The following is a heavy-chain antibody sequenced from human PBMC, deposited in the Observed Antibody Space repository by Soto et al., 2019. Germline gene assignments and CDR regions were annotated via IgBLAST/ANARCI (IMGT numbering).Heavy chain of an antibody. D-gene: IGHD3-16*01. V-gene: IGHV1-69*12. Sequence: QVQLEQSGAEMKKPGSSVKVSCKASGGTFRNSAISWVRQAPGQGLEWMGGIMPIFRTPDYAQNFQGRVTITADEATSTAYMELSGLRSADTAVYYCASGKDRLQLGGNYYYIMDVWGQGTTVTVSS. J-gene: IGHJ6*02. CDR2: IMPIFRTP. CDR1: GGTFRNSA. CDR3: ASGKDRLQLGGNYYYIMDV.